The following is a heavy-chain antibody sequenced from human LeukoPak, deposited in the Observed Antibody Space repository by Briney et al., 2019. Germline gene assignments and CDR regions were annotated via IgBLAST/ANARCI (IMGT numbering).Heavy chain of an antibody. CDR1: GFTFSSYS. CDR3: ARVDTAMMYYNYYYMDV. V-gene: IGHV3-21*01. D-gene: IGHD5-18*01. CDR2: ISSSSSYI. Sequence: GGSLRLSCAASGFTFSSYSMNWVRQAPGKGLEWVSSISSSSSYIYYADSVKGRFTISRDNAKNSLYLQMNSLRAEDTAVYYCARVDTAMMYYNYYYMDVWGKGTTVTVSS. J-gene: IGHJ6*03.